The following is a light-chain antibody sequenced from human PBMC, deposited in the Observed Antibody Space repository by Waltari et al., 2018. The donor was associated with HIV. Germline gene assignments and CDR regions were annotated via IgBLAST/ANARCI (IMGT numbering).Light chain of an antibody. V-gene: IGLV2-14*03. J-gene: IGLJ2*01. Sequence: QSALTQPASVSGSPGQSVIISCTGPTRNYNSVSWHQQHPDRAPKRIIFETIYRPSGVSNRFSGSKSDNTASLTISGLQAEDEATYFCSSYTTSGSVIFGGGTSLTVL. CDR2: ETI. CDR3: SSYTTSGSVI. CDR1: TRNYNS.